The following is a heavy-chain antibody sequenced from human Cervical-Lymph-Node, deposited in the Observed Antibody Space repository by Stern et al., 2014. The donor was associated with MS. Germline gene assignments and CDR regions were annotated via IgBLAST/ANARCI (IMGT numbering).Heavy chain of an antibody. CDR3: ARDQGGKYYDSSGYYSDAFDI. Sequence: VQLVESGGGLVKPGGSLRLSCAASGFTFSSYSMNWVRQAPGKGLECVSSISSSCSYRYYAVSLKGLFTISRDNAKNSLYLQMNSLRAEDTAVYYCARDQGGKYYDSSGYYSDAFDIWGQGTMVTVSS. CDR2: ISSSCSYR. J-gene: IGHJ3*02. D-gene: IGHD3-22*01. V-gene: IGHV3-21*01. CDR1: GFTFSSYS.